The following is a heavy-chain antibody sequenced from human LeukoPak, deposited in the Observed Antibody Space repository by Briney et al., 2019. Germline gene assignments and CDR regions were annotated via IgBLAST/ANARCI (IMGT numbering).Heavy chain of an antibody. V-gene: IGHV3-23*01. CDR1: GFTFSNYA. CDR3: AKGSEAYCGGDCYSGYFQH. CDR2: ISGGSAHT. J-gene: IGHJ1*01. D-gene: IGHD2-21*02. Sequence: GGSLRLSCAASGFTFSNYAMNWVRQAPGRGLEWVSSISGGSAHTYYADSVKGRFTISRDNSKNTLYLQMNSLRVEDTAVYYCAKGSEAYCGGDCYSGYFQHWDQGTLVTVSS.